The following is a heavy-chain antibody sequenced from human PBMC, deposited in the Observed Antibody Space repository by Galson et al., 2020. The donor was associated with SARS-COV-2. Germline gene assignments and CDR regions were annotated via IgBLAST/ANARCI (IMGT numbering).Heavy chain of an antibody. J-gene: IGHJ5*02. CDR1: GGSISNYY. Sequence: SETLSLTCTVSGGSISNYYWSWIRQPPGKGLEWIGYIDDSGSTNYNPSLKRRVPISVDTSKNQFSLKLSSVTAADTAVYYCARRVYSSNWDYTWFDPWGQGTLVTVSS. V-gene: IGHV4-59*08. CDR2: IDDSGST. D-gene: IGHD6-13*01. CDR3: ARRVYSSNWDYTWFDP.